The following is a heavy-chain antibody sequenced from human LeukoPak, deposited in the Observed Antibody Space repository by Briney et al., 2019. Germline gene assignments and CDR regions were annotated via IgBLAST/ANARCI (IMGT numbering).Heavy chain of an antibody. V-gene: IGHV4-59*11. J-gene: IGHJ4*02. D-gene: IGHD6-13*01. CDR3: ARRAAAGDIDY. CDR2: IYYSGST. Sequence: PSETLSLTCTVSGGSISNHYWSWIRQPPVKGLEWIGYIYYSGSTNYNPSLRSRVTISVDTSKHQFSLKLSSVTAADTAVYYCARRAAAGDIDYWGQGTLVTVSS. CDR1: GGSISNHY.